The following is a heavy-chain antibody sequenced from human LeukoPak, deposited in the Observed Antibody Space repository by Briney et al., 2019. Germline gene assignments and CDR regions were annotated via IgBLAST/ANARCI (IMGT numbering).Heavy chain of an antibody. Sequence: GESLKISCKGFGYRFTDYWIGWVRQVPGKGLEWMGIIYPSDSDTRYSPSLQGQVTISADKSISTAYLQWSSLKASDTAIFYCARSSAPEIAVSPFDFWGQGTLVTVSS. V-gene: IGHV5-51*01. D-gene: IGHD6-19*01. CDR1: GYRFTDYW. CDR2: IYPSDSDT. J-gene: IGHJ4*02. CDR3: ARSSAPEIAVSPFDF.